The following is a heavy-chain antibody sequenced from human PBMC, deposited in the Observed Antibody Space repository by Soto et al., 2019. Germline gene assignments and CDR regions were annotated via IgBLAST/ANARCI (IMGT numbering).Heavy chain of an antibody. D-gene: IGHD6-19*01. CDR1: GGSISTSSYY. J-gene: IGHJ4*02. V-gene: IGHV4-39*01. CDR2: IYYTGGT. CDR3: ASGWGLFDF. Sequence: QLQLHESGPGLVRPSETLSLTCTVSGGSISTSSYYWGWLRQPPGKGLEWIGSIYYTGGTYYNPSLKSRVTISVDTSKAQFSLRLSSVTAADTAIYYCASGWGLFDFWGQGTLVTVSS.